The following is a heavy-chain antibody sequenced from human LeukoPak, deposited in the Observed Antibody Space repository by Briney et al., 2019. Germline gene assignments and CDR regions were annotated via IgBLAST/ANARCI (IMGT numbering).Heavy chain of an antibody. CDR3: ARVVGAMSTLNFDY. CDR1: GYTFTGYY. Sequence: GASVKVSCKASGYTFTGYYMHWVRQAPGQGLEWMXWINPNSGGTNYAQKFQGRVTMTRDTSISTAYMELSRLRSDDTAVYYCARVVGAMSTLNFDYWGQGTLVTVSS. D-gene: IGHD1-26*01. CDR2: INPNSGGT. V-gene: IGHV1-2*02. J-gene: IGHJ4*02.